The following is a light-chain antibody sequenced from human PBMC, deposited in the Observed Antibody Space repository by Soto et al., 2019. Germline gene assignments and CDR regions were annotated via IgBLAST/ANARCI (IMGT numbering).Light chain of an antibody. CDR1: SSDVGAYNY. J-gene: IGLJ1*01. CDR2: EVS. Sequence: QSVLTQPPSASGSPGQSVTISCPGTSSDVGAYNYVSWCQQLPGKAPKLIIYEVSKRPSGVPDRFSGSKSGNTASLTVSGLQAEDEADYYCTSYAGTYSFFYVFGTGTKVTVL. CDR3: TSYAGTYSFFYV. V-gene: IGLV2-8*01.